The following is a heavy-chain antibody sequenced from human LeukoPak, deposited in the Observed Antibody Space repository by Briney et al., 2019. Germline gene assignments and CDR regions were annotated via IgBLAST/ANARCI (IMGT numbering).Heavy chain of an antibody. V-gene: IGHV4-39*07. CDR1: GGSISSTSYY. Sequence: PSETLSLTCTVSGGSISSTSYYWGWIRQPPGKGLEWIGSISYSGTTYYNPSLKSRVTISVDTSKNQFSLKLNSVTAADTAVYYCARGVVTYPRYVFDYWGQGTLVTVSS. CDR2: ISYSGTT. D-gene: IGHD4-23*01. CDR3: ARGVVTYPRYVFDY. J-gene: IGHJ4*02.